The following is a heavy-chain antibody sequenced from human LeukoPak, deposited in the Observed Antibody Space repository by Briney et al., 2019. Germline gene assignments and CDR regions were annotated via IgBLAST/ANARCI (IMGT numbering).Heavy chain of an antibody. J-gene: IGHJ5*02. CDR1: GGSISSGGYF. Sequence: PSETLSLTCTVSGGSISSGGYFWSWIRQHPGKGLEWIGYIYYSGSTYYNPSLKSRVTISVDTSKNQFSLKLSSVTAADTAVYYCARGFYDSSGYFGWFDPWGQGTLVTVSS. V-gene: IGHV4-31*03. CDR2: IYYSGST. CDR3: ARGFYDSSGYFGWFDP. D-gene: IGHD3-22*01.